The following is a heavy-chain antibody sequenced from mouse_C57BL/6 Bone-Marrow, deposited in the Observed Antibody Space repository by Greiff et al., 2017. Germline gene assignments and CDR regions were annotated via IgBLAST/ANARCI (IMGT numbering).Heavy chain of an antibody. CDR1: GYTFTDYE. Sequence: VQLQESGAELVRPGASVTLSCKASGYTFTDYEMHWVKQTPVHGLEWIGAIDPETGGTAYNQKFQGKAILTADKSSSTAYMALRSLTSEDSAVYYCTSPDWYFDVWGTGTTVTVSS. V-gene: IGHV1-15*01. CDR3: TSPDWYFDV. CDR2: IDPETGGT. J-gene: IGHJ1*03.